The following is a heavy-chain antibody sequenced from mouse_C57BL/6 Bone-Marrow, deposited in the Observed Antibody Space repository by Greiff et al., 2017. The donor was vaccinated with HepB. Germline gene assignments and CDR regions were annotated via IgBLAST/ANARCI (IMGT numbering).Heavy chain of an antibody. J-gene: IGHJ4*01. CDR1: GFTFSDYG. V-gene: IGHV5-17*01. CDR2: ISSGSSTI. Sequence: DVQLVESGGGLVKPGGSLKLSCAASGFTFSDYGMHWVRQAPEKGLEWVAYISSGSSTIYYADTVKGRFTISRDNAKNTLFLQMTSLRSEDTAMYYCARKSYYYGSSYDAMDYWGQGTSVTVSS. CDR3: ARKSYYYGSSYDAMDY. D-gene: IGHD1-1*01.